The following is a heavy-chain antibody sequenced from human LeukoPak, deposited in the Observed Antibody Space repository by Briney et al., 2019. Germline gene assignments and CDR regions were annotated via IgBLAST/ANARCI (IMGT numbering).Heavy chain of an antibody. CDR3: TRHEDYGDSHAFDI. D-gene: IGHD4-17*01. V-gene: IGHV3-49*04. CDR2: IRSKAYGGTT. CDR1: GFTFSSYA. J-gene: IGHJ3*02. Sequence: GGSLRLSCAASGFTFSSYAMSWVRQAPGKGLEWVGFIRSKAYGGTTEYAASVKGRFTISRDDSKSIAYLQMNSLKTEDTAVYYCTRHEDYGDSHAFDIWGQGTMVTVSS.